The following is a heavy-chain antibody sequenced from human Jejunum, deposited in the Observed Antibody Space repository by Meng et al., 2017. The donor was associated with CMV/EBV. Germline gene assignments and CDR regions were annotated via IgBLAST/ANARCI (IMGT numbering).Heavy chain of an antibody. J-gene: IGHJ4*02. CDR1: GYSISSGNY. CDR3: ARDYEYVWGTLGY. D-gene: IGHD3-16*01. V-gene: IGHV4-38-2*02. Sequence: SGYSISSGNYWGWIRQPPGKGLEWIGSIYHSGTTYYSTSLKSRVTISVDTSKNQFSLKLSSVTAADTAVYYCARDYEYVWGTLGYWGQGTLVTVSS. CDR2: IYHSGTT.